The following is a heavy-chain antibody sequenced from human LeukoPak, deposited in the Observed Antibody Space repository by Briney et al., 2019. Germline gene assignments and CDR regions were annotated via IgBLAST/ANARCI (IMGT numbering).Heavy chain of an antibody. D-gene: IGHD5-18*01. CDR1: GFTVSSNY. Sequence: GGSLRLSCAASGFTVSSNYMSWVRQAPGKGLEWVSVIYSGGSTYYADSVKGRFTISRDNSKDTLFLQMRSLRAEDTAVYYCAKRVAASSGTNDYWGQGTLVTVSS. V-gene: IGHV3-53*01. CDR3: AKRVAASSGTNDY. CDR2: IYSGGST. J-gene: IGHJ4*02.